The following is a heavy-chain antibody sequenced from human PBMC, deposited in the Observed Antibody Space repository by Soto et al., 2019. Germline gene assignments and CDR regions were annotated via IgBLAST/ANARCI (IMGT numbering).Heavy chain of an antibody. D-gene: IGHD3-3*01. V-gene: IGHV1-46*03. J-gene: IGHJ6*02. CDR2: INPSGGST. CDR3: ARVFYDFWSGYYNDYYYGMDV. CDR1: GDTFTSYY. Sequence: GASVKVSCKASGDTFTSYYMHWVRQAPGQGLEWMGIINPSGGSTSYAQKFQGRVTMTRDTSTSTVYMELSSLRSEDTAVYYCARVFYDFWSGYYNDYYYGMDVWGQGTTVTVSS.